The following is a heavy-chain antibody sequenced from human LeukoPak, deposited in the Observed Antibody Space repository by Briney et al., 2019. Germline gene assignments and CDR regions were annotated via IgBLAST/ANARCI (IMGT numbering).Heavy chain of an antibody. D-gene: IGHD2-8*01. J-gene: IGHJ4*02. V-gene: IGHV4-59*01. CDR3: ARGSRNVYFDY. CDR1: GGSISSYY. Sequence: SETLSLTCTVSGGSISSYYWSWIRQPPGKGLEWIGYIYYSGSTNYNPSLKSRVTISVDTSKNQFSPKLSSVTAADTAVYYCARGSRNVYFDYWGQGTLVTVSS. CDR2: IYYSGST.